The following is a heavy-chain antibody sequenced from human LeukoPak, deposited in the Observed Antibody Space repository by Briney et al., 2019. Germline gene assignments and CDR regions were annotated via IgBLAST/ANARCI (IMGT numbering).Heavy chain of an antibody. CDR3: AREGIVVVPAARESYFDY. CDR2: IIPIFGTA. D-gene: IGHD2-2*01. J-gene: IGHJ4*02. V-gene: IGHV1-69*05. Sequence: GASVRVSCKASRATFSSYAISWVRQAPGQGLEWMGGIIPIFGTANYAQKFQGRVTITTDESTSTAYMELSSLRSEDTAVYYCAREGIVVVPAARESYFDYWGQGTLVTVSS. CDR1: RATFSSYA.